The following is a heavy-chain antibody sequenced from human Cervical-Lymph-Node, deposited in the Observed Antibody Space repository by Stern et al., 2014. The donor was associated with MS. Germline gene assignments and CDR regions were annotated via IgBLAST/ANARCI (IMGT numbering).Heavy chain of an antibody. J-gene: IGHJ5*02. V-gene: IGHV7-4-1*02. CDR3: ARAPRHSNYGSWFDP. D-gene: IGHD4-11*01. Sequence: QVQLVESGSELKKPGASVKVSCKASGYTFTNYAMNWVRQAPGQGLEWMGWINTNTGNPTYAQGFTGRFVFSLDTTASTAYLQISSQRAEDTAVFYCARAPRHSNYGSWFDPWGQGTLVTVSS. CDR1: GYTFTNYA. CDR2: INTNTGNP.